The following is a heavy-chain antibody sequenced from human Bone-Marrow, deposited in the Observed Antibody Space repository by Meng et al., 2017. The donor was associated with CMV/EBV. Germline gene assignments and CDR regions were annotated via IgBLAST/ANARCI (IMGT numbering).Heavy chain of an antibody. CDR1: GFTLSSYE. J-gene: IGHJ6*02. V-gene: IGHV3-48*03. Sequence: GESLKISCAASGFTLSSYEINWVRQAPGKGLEWVSYISSSDSTIYYADSVKGRFTMSRDNAKNSLYLQMNSLRAEDTAAYYCARLKMAGLGRRGGYGMDVWGQGTTVTVSS. CDR3: ARLKMAGLGRRGGYGMDV. D-gene: IGHD1-26*01. CDR2: ISSSDSTI.